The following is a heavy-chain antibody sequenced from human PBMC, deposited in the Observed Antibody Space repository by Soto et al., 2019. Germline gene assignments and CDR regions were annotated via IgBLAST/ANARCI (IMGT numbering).Heavy chain of an antibody. CDR2: ISWNSGSI. J-gene: IGHJ4*02. Sequence: EVQLVESGGGLVQPGRSLRLSCAASGFTFDDYAMHWVRQAPGKGLEWVSGISWNSGSIGYADSVKGRFTISRDNAKNSLYLQMNSLRVEDTALYYCAKDSSLYSSGWYYFDYWGQGTLVTVSS. CDR3: AKDSSLYSSGWYYFDY. D-gene: IGHD6-19*01. V-gene: IGHV3-9*01. CDR1: GFTFDDYA.